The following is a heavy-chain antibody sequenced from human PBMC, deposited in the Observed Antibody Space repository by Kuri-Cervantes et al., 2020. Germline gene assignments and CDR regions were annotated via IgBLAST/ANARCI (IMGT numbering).Heavy chain of an antibody. D-gene: IGHD6-13*01. J-gene: IGHJ4*02. CDR2: IIPIFGTA. CDR3: AREYASSSWYDY. V-gene: IGHV1-69*05. CDR1: GYTFTGYG. Sequence: SVKVSCKASGYTFTGYGISWVRQAPGQGLEWMGGIIPIFGTANYAQKFQGRVTITTDESTSTAYMELSSLRSEDTAVYYCAREYASSSWYDYWGQGTLVTVSS.